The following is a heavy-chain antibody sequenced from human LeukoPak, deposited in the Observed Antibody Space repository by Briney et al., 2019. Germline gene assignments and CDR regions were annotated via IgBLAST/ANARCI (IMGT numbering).Heavy chain of an antibody. J-gene: IGHJ4*02. D-gene: IGHD3-10*01. CDR2: IYFSGST. Sequence: PSETLSLTCTVSGDSIITGYYWSWIRQHPGKGLEWIGYIYFSGSTYYDPSLKSRLTISIDTSKNQFSLKLNSVTAADTAVYYCARSEGLGSCLREGGPVDHWGQGILVTVSS. V-gene: IGHV4-31*03. CDR3: ARSEGLGSCLREGGPVDH. CDR1: GDSIITGYY.